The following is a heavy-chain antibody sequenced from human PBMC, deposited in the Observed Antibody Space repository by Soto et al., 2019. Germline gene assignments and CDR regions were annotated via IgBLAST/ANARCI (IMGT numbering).Heavy chain of an antibody. J-gene: IGHJ5*02. CDR2: INHSGST. CDR3: ARDLSFGVVIKRVNWFDP. V-gene: IGHV4-34*01. CDR1: GGSFSGYY. Sequence: PSETLSLTCAVYGGSFSGYYWSWIRQPPGKGLEWIGEINHSGSTNYNPSLKSRVTISVDTSKNQFSLKLSSVTAADTAVYYCARDLSFGVVIKRVNWFDPWGQGTLVTVSS. D-gene: IGHD3-3*01.